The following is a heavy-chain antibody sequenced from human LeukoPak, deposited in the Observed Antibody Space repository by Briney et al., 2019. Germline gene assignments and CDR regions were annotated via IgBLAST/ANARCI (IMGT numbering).Heavy chain of an antibody. CDR2: INAGNGNT. Sequence: GASVKVSCKASGYTFTSYAMHWVRQAPGQRLEWMGWINAGNGNTKYSQKFQGRVTITRDTSASTAYMELSSLRSEDTAVYYCARPPYCSGGTCYGLDYWGQGTLVTVSS. CDR3: ARPPYCSGGTCYGLDY. V-gene: IGHV1-3*01. D-gene: IGHD2-15*01. J-gene: IGHJ4*02. CDR1: GYTFTSYA.